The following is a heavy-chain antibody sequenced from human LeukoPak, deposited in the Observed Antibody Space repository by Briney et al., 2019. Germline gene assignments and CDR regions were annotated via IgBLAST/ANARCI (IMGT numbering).Heavy chain of an antibody. D-gene: IGHD1-7*01. CDR3: ARLRTTHDAFDI. Sequence: SETLSLTCTVSGGSISSSSYYWDWVRQPPGERLEWIGSIYYSGGTYYNPSLKNRVTISVDTSKNQFSLKLSSVTAADTAVYYCARLRTTHDAFDIWGQGTMVTVSS. CDR2: IYYSGGT. J-gene: IGHJ3*02. CDR1: GGSISSSSYY. V-gene: IGHV4-39*01.